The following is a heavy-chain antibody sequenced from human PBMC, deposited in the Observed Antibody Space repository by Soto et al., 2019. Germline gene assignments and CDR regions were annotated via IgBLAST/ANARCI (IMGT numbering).Heavy chain of an antibody. CDR3: AKAPVITMIVVVNPHFDY. J-gene: IGHJ4*02. CDR1: GFTFSSYA. D-gene: IGHD3-22*01. V-gene: IGHV3-23*01. Sequence: GGSLRLSCAASGFTFSSYAMSWVRQAPGKGLEWVSAISGSGGSTYYADSVKGRFTISRDNSKNTLYLQMNSLRAEDTAVYYCAKAPVITMIVVVNPHFDYWGQGTLVTVSS. CDR2: ISGSGGST.